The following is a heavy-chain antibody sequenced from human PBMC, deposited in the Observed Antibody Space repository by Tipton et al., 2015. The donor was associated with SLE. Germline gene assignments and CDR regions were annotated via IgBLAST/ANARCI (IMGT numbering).Heavy chain of an antibody. CDR2: ISWNSGSI. V-gene: IGHV3-9*01. CDR3: AKVRSGCSSTSCYGWYYFDY. D-gene: IGHD2-2*01. CDR1: GFTFDDYA. Sequence: SLRLSCAASGFTFDDYAMHWVRQAPGKGLEWVSGISWNSGSIGYADSVKGRFTISRDNAKNSLYLQMNSLRAEDTALYYRAKVRSGCSSTSCYGWYYFDYWGQGTLVTVSS. J-gene: IGHJ4*02.